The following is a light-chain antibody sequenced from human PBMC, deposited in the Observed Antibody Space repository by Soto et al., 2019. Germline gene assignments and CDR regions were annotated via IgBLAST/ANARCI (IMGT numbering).Light chain of an antibody. V-gene: IGLV2-14*01. CDR2: DVS. CDR1: SSDLGGYNY. CDR3: SSYTSSSTWV. J-gene: IGLJ3*02. Sequence: QSALTQPASVSGSPGQSITFSCTGTSSDLGGYNYVSWYQQHPGKAPKVMIYDVSNRPSGVSNRFSGSKSGNTASLTISGLQAEDEADYYCSSYTSSSTWVFGGGTKVTVL.